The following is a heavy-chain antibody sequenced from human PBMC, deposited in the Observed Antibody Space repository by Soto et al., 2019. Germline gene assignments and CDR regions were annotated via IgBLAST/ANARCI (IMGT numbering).Heavy chain of an antibody. CDR2: IDSDGGAT. CDR1: GFAFETYA. D-gene: IGHD1-20*01. CDR3: ITSKHIYAL. Sequence: GGCLTLSYAASGFAFETYAMHWVRQTAGKGTEWGSRIDSDGGATAYADSVRGRFSISRDNAKNTLYLQMNSLRADDSAVYYSITSKHIYALWRQGTLVTLSS. J-gene: IGHJ1*01. V-gene: IGHV3-74*01.